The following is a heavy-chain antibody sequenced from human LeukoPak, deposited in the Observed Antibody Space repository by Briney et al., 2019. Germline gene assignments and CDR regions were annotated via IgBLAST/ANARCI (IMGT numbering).Heavy chain of an antibody. Sequence: SETLSLTCTVSGGSISSSSYYWGWIRQPPGKGLEWIGSIYYSGSTYYNPSLKSRVTISVDTSKNQFSLKLSSVTAADTAVYYCAILEYSSSLGDYWGQGTLVTVSS. CDR1: GGSISSSSYY. J-gene: IGHJ4*02. CDR2: IYYSGST. D-gene: IGHD6-6*01. CDR3: AILEYSSSLGDY. V-gene: IGHV4-39*07.